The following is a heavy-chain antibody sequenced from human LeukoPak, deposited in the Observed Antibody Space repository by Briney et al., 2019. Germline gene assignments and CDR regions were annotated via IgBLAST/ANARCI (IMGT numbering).Heavy chain of an antibody. J-gene: IGHJ4*02. CDR2: IWYDGSNK. V-gene: IGHV3-33*08. CDR1: GFTFSSYG. D-gene: IGHD2-21*02. Sequence: GGSLRLSCAASGFTFSSYGMHRVRQAPGKGLKWVAVIWYDGSNKYYADSVKGRFTISRDNSKNTLYLQMNSLRAEDTAVYYCARDMFLYCGGDCQTDYWGQGTLVTVSS. CDR3: ARDMFLYCGGDCQTDY.